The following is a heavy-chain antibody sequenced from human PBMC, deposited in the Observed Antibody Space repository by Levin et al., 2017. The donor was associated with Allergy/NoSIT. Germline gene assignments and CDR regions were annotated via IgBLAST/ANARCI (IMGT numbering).Heavy chain of an antibody. V-gene: IGHV3-15*01. Sequence: PGGSLRLSCAASGFTFSNAWMNWVRQAPGKGLEWVGRVKSKTDGGTTDFAAPVKGIFTISRDDSKNTLYLQMNSLKTEDTAVYYGTTDDQLEMGDDSFDIWGRGTMVTVSS. CDR1: GFTFSNAW. D-gene: IGHD1-1*01. CDR2: VKSKTDGGTT. J-gene: IGHJ3*02. CDR3: TTDDQLEMGDDSFDI.